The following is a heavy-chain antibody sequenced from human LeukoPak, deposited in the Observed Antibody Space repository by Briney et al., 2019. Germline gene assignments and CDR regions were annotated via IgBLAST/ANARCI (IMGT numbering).Heavy chain of an antibody. V-gene: IGHV3-21*01. CDR2: ISSSSSYI. CDR3: ARDAKAVAGSLDY. D-gene: IGHD6-19*01. J-gene: IGHJ4*02. CDR1: GFTFSSYS. Sequence: GGSLRLYSAASGFTFSSYSMNWVRQAPGEGLEWASSISSSSSYIYYADSVKGRFTISRDNAKNSLYLQMNSLRAEDTAVYYCARDAKAVAGSLDYWGQGTPVTVSS.